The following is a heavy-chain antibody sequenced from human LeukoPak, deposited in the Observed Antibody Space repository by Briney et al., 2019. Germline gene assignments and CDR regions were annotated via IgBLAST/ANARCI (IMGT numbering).Heavy chain of an antibody. D-gene: IGHD3-10*01. CDR2: IYYSGSA. V-gene: IGHV4-39*01. CDR3: ARQGYGSGSYYNAEYNWFDP. J-gene: IGHJ5*02. CDR1: GGSISIGSYY. Sequence: SETLSLTCTVSGGSISIGSYYWDWIRQPPGKGLEWIGSIYYSGSAYYNPSLKSRVTISVDTSKNPFSLKLSSVTAADTAVYYCARQGYGSGSYYNAEYNWFDPWGQGTLVTVSS.